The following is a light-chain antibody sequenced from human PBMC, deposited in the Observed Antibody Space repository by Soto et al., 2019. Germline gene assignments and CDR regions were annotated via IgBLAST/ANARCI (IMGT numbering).Light chain of an antibody. CDR1: QGISRW. CDR2: DAS. CDR3: QQYTTYWT. Sequence: THSPATLSVSPWDIVTITCRASQGISRWLAWYQQRPGKAPKLLIYDASTLHSGVSSRFSGSGSGTEFTLTISSLQPNDSATYYCQQYTTYWTFGQGTKVDIK. J-gene: IGKJ1*01. V-gene: IGKV1-5*01.